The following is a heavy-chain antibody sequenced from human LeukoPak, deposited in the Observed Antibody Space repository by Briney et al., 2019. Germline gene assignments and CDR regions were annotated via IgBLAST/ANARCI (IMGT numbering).Heavy chain of an antibody. J-gene: IGHJ6*03. CDR1: GGSISSSSYY. CDR2: IYYSGTT. CDR3: ARGHTGQSWYLYYYYMDV. Sequence: PSETLSLTCTVSGGSISSSSYYWGWIRQPPGKGLEWIGSIYYSGTTYYNPSLKSQVTISIDTSKIQFSLKLSSVTAADTAVYYCARGHTGQSWYLYYYYMDVWGKGTTVTVSS. V-gene: IGHV4-39*07. D-gene: IGHD6-13*01.